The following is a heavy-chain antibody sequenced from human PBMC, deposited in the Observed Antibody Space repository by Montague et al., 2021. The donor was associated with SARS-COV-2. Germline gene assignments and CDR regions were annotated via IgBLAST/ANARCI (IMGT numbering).Heavy chain of an antibody. CDR1: DGSFSGYY. V-gene: IGHV4-34*01. J-gene: IGHJ4*02. Sequence: SETLSLTCAVYDGSFSGYYWNWIRQPPGKGLEWIGEINHSGSTNYNPSLKSRVTMSVDTSKNQFSLKLGSVTAADTAVYYCARGARQGYGFRLGSFDSWGQGTLVTVSS. D-gene: IGHD3-10*01. CDR2: INHSGST. CDR3: ARGARQGYGFRLGSFDS.